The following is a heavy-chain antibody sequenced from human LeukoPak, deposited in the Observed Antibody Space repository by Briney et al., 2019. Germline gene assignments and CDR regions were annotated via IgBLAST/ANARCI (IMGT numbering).Heavy chain of an antibody. V-gene: IGHV3-49*03. CDR2: IRSKAYGGTT. CDR3: TRDLDYGGPYYGMDV. Sequence: GGSLRLSCTASGFTFGDYAMSWFRQAPGKGLEWVGFIRSKAYGGTTEYAASVKGRFTISRDDSKSIAYLQMNSLKTEDTAVYYCTRDLDYGGPYYGMDVWGQGTTVTVSS. J-gene: IGHJ6*02. D-gene: IGHD4-23*01. CDR1: GFTFGDYA.